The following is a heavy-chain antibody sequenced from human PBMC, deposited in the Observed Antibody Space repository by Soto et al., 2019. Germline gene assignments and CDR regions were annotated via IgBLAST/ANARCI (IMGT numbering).Heavy chain of an antibody. Sequence: ASVKVSCKASGYTFTSSDIHWVRQATGQGLEWMGWMNPNSGNTGYAQKFQGRVTMTRNTSITTAYMELSSLRSKDTAVYYCASGYCSSPIYWYFDLWGRGTLVTGSS. CDR3: ASGYCSSPIYWYFDL. CDR2: MNPNSGNT. D-gene: IGHD6-13*01. J-gene: IGHJ2*01. V-gene: IGHV1-8*01. CDR1: GYTFTSSD.